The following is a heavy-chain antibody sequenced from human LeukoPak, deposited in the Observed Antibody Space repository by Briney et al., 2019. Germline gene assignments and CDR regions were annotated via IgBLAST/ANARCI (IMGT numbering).Heavy chain of an antibody. CDR2: IIPIFGTA. V-gene: IGHV1-69*13. CDR3: ARGWSFALWDY. J-gene: IGHJ4*02. Sequence: GASMKVSCKASGGTFSSYAISWVRQAPGQGLEWMGGIIPIFGTANYAQKFQGRVTITADESTSTAYMELSSLRSEDTAVYYCARGWSFALWDYWGQGTLVTVSS. D-gene: IGHD2/OR15-2a*01. CDR1: GGTFSSYA.